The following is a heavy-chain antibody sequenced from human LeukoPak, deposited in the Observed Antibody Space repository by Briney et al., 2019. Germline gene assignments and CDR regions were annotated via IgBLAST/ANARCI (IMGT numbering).Heavy chain of an antibody. J-gene: IGHJ4*02. V-gene: IGHV3-48*04. D-gene: IGHD2-15*01. CDR2: ISSSGSTI. Sequence: GGSLRLSCAASGFTFSSYSMNWVRQAPGKGLEWVSYISSSGSTIDYADSVKGRFTISRDNAKNTLYLQMNSLRAEDTAVYYCAKDCSGGSCLLVNWGQGTLVTVSS. CDR1: GFTFSSYS. CDR3: AKDCSGGSCLLVN.